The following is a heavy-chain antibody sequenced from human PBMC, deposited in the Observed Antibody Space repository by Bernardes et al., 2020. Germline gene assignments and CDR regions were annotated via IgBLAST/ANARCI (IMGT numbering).Heavy chain of an antibody. J-gene: IGHJ3*02. V-gene: IGHV3-15*07. CDR1: GFTFSNAW. D-gene: IGHD1-26*01. CDR2: IKSKTDGGTT. CDR3: AKSSGSYLNDAFDI. Sequence: GGSLRLSCAASGFTFSNAWMNWVRQAPGKGLEWVGRIKSKTDGGTTDYAAPVKGRFTISRDNAKNSLYLQMNSLRAEDTALYYCAKSSGSYLNDAFDIWGQGTMVTVSS.